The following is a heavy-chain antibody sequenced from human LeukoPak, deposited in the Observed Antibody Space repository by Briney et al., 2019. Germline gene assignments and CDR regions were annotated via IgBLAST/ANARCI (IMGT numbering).Heavy chain of an antibody. V-gene: IGHV5-51*01. D-gene: IGHD6-13*01. CDR3: ARRDSSSWSPTDY. CDR2: IYPGDSDT. J-gene: IGHJ4*02. Sequence: GESLKISCKGSGYSFTSNWIAWVPQIPGKGREWLGIIYPGDSDTRYSPSFQGQVTISADKSISTAYLQWSSLKASDTAMYYCARRDSSSWSPTDYWGQGTLVTVSS. CDR1: GYSFTSNW.